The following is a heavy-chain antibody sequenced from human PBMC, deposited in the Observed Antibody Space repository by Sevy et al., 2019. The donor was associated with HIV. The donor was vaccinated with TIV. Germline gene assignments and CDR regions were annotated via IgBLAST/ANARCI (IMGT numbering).Heavy chain of an antibody. Sequence: GGYLRLSCAASGFTFSSYWMSWVRQAPGKGLEGVANINHDGSDKYYVDSVKGRFTISRDNAKNSLYLQMNSPRVEDTAVYYCARLHLDSGSYWDAFDIWGQGTMVTVSS. V-gene: IGHV3-7*01. D-gene: IGHD1-26*01. CDR2: INHDGSDK. CDR3: ARLHLDSGSYWDAFDI. CDR1: GFTFSSYW. J-gene: IGHJ3*02.